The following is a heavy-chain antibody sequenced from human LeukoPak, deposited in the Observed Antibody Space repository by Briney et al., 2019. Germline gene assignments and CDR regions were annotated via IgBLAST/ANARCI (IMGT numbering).Heavy chain of an antibody. V-gene: IGHV3-23*01. CDR3: AKDPEAWSNGWFGY. D-gene: IGHD1-26*01. CDR2: ISGSGGTT. Sequence: PGRSLRLACAASGFIFSSYAMSWVRPPPGKGPDWVSAISGSGGTTYYADSVKGRFTISRDNSKNTLYLQMNSLRAEDTAIYYCAKDPEAWSNGWFGYWGQGTLVTVSS. J-gene: IGHJ5*01. CDR1: GFIFSSYA.